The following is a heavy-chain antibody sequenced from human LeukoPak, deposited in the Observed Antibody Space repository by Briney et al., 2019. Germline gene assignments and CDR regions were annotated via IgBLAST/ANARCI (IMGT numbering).Heavy chain of an antibody. Sequence: GESLKISCKGSGYRFTSYWIGWVRQMPGKGLEWMGIIYPGDSDTRYSPPFQGQVTISADKSFSTAYLQWSGLKASDTAMYYCARLGGDYYDSSGYSPVGAFDIWGQGTMVTVSS. D-gene: IGHD3-22*01. J-gene: IGHJ3*02. V-gene: IGHV5-51*01. CDR1: GYRFTSYW. CDR2: IYPGDSDT. CDR3: ARLGGDYYDSSGYSPVGAFDI.